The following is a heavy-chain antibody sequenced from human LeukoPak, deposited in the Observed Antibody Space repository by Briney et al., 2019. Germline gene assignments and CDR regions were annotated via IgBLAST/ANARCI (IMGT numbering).Heavy chain of an antibody. J-gene: IGHJ6*02. CDR3: ARADGYCSGGGCQSYYYYGMDV. V-gene: IGHV3-74*01. D-gene: IGHD2-15*01. CDR2: VNSDGSST. CDR1: GFSFSSYW. Sequence: GGSLRLSCAASGFSFSSYWMHWVRQAPGKGPVWVSRVNSDGSSTTYADSVKGRFTISRDSAKDTLYLQMNSLRVEDTAVYYCARADGYCSGGGCQSYYYYGMDVWGQGTTVTVSS.